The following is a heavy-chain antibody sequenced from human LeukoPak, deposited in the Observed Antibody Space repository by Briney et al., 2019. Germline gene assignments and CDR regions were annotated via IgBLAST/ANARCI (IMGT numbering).Heavy chain of an antibody. D-gene: IGHD6-19*01. CDR1: GFTFSSYA. CDR2: ISGSGDST. V-gene: IGHV3-23*01. CDR3: ARGTGYSSGWYRYYFDY. J-gene: IGHJ4*02. Sequence: GGSLRLSCAASGFTFSSYAMSWVRQAPGKGLEWVSGISGSGDSTYNADSVKGRFTISRDNSKNTLYLQMNSLRAEDTALYYCARGTGYSSGWYRYYFDYWGQGTLVTVSS.